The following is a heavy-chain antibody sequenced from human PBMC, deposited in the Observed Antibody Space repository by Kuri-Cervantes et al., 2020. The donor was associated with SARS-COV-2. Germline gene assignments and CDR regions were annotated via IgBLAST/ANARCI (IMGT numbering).Heavy chain of an antibody. CDR3: ARVVPYYYDSSGLTFDY. Sequence: GALRLSCAVSGYSISSGYYWGWIRQPPGKGLEWIGSIYHSGSTYYNPSLKSRVTISVDTSKNQFSLKLSSVTAADTAVYYCARVVPYYYDSSGLTFDYWGQGTLVTVSS. J-gene: IGHJ4*02. CDR2: IYHSGST. V-gene: IGHV4-38-2*01. CDR1: GYSISSGYY. D-gene: IGHD3-22*01.